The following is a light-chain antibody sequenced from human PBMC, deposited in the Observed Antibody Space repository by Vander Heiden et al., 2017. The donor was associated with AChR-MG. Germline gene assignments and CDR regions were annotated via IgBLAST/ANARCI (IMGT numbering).Light chain of an antibody. CDR2: LGS. V-gene: IGKV2-28*01. CDR3: RQDLQTFT. J-gene: IGKJ4*01. Sequence: IVMTQAPLALPVTPGESASITCRSSQRLLHSNRYHYLGWYVQQPGQSPQLLIYLGSTRAYGVPDPFSCSGSGADFTLKISRVEAEDVGAYSCRQDLQTFTFGGGTKVEVK. CDR1: QRLLHSNRYHY.